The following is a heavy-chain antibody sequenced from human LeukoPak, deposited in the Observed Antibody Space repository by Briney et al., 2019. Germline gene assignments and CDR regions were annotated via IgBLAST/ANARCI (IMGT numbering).Heavy chain of an antibody. Sequence: GGSLRLSCAASGFTFSSYAMHWVSQAPGKGLEWVAVISYDGSNKYYADSVKGRFTISRDNSKNTLYLQMNSLRAEDTAVYYCARGTYYYDSSGYYYLDYWGQGTLVTVSS. CDR1: GFTFSSYA. D-gene: IGHD3-22*01. J-gene: IGHJ4*02. V-gene: IGHV3-30-3*01. CDR2: ISYDGSNK. CDR3: ARGTYYYDSSGYYYLDY.